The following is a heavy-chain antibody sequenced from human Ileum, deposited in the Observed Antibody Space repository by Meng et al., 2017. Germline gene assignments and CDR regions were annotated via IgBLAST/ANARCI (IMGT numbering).Heavy chain of an antibody. CDR1: GFTLSSSW. J-gene: IGHJ5*02. V-gene: IGHV3-74*03. CDR3: ARSDWFDP. CDR2: IKYDGSIT. Sequence: EVQLVESGGDLVQTGGSLRLSCAASGFTLSSSWMHWVRQVPGKGLVWVSRIKYDGSITMYADFVKGRFTISRDNAKNTLYLQMNNLRAEDTAVYYCARSDWFDPWGQGTLVTVSS.